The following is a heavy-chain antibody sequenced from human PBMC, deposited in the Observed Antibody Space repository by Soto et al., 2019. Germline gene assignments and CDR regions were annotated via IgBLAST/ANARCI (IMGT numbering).Heavy chain of an antibody. Sequence: HPGGSLRLSCAASGFTFSSYAMSWVRQAPGKGLEWVSAISGGGGSTFYADSVKGRFTISRDNSKNTLYLQMNSLRAEDTAVYYCAKGTGLLPLTTFDYWGQGTLVTVSS. J-gene: IGHJ4*02. D-gene: IGHD3-22*01. CDR1: GFTFSSYA. CDR3: AKGTGLLPLTTFDY. V-gene: IGHV3-23*01. CDR2: ISGGGGST.